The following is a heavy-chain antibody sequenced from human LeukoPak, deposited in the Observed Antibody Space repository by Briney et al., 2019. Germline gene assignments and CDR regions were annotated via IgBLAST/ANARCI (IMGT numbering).Heavy chain of an antibody. D-gene: IGHD3-10*01. CDR3: AKGVGWFGESHFDY. CDR1: GFTFSSYG. CDR2: ISYDGSNK. V-gene: IGHV3-30*18. J-gene: IGHJ4*02. Sequence: PGGSLRLSCAASGFTFSSYGMHWVRQAPGKGLEWVAVISYDGSNKYYADSVEGRFTISRDNSKNTLYLQMNSLRAEDTAVYYCAKGVGWFGESHFDYWGQGTLVTVSS.